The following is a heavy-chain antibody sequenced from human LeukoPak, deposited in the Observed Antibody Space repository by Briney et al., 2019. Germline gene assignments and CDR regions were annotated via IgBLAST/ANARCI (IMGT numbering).Heavy chain of an antibody. J-gene: IGHJ4*02. CDR3: ARRRYFDSTGYNPTYYFDN. D-gene: IGHD3-22*01. V-gene: IGHV4-59*01. CDR2: IYYPVDT. Sequence: PSATLSLTYTVSGDSFIGSYWSWIRQAPGKGLEWIGYIYYPVDTNYNPSLQSRVTISADVSKKQFSLRLTSVTAADTVVYYCARRRYFDSTGYNPTYYFDNWGQGLLVTVSS. CDR1: GDSFIGSY.